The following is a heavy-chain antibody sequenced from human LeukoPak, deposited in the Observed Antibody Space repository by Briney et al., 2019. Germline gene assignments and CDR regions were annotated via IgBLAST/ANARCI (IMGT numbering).Heavy chain of an antibody. CDR3: AREHRGAGATVDY. CDR2: ISGISGGGGST. J-gene: IGHJ4*02. D-gene: IGHD1-26*01. V-gene: IGHV3-23*01. Sequence: GGSLRLSCAASGFTFSTYAMSWVRQAPGKGLEWVSSISGISGGGGSTYYADSVKGRFTISRDNAKNTLYLQMNSLRAEDTAVYYCAREHRGAGATVDYWGQGILVTVSS. CDR1: GFTFSTYA.